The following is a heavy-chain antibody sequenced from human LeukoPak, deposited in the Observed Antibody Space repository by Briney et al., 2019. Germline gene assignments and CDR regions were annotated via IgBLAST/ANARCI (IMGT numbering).Heavy chain of an antibody. V-gene: IGHV3-23*01. Sequence: PGGSLRLSCAASGFTFSSYAMSWVRQAPGKGLEWVADISESGGETYYADSVKGRFTISRDNSKNTLYLQMNSLRAEDTAVYYCAKDFFLARSSPRPYFDFWGQGTLVTVSS. CDR2: ISESGGET. J-gene: IGHJ4*02. D-gene: IGHD1-26*01. CDR1: GFTFSSYA. CDR3: AKDFFLARSSPRPYFDF.